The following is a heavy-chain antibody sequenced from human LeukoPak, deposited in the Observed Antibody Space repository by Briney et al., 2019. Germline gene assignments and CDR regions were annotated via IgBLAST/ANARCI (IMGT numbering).Heavy chain of an antibody. CDR2: ISADNGNT. Sequence: GAPVKVPCKASGYAFNYYGINWVRQAPGQGLEWMGWISADNGNTHYAQKFQGRVTMTTDTSTSTAHMEVRSLRSDDTAVYYCQRITIFGVVMDFDYWGQGTLVTVSS. V-gene: IGHV1-18*01. CDR3: QRITIFGVVMDFDY. CDR1: GYAFNYYG. D-gene: IGHD3-3*01. J-gene: IGHJ4*02.